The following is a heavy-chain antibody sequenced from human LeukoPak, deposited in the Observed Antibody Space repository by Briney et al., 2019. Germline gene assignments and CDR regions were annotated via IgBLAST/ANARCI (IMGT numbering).Heavy chain of an antibody. V-gene: IGHV1-8*01. CDR1: GYTFTSYD. CDR2: MNPNSGNT. CDR3: AREPPAPYYDFWSGYYTGYWLDP. D-gene: IGHD3-3*01. J-gene: IGHJ5*02. Sequence: ASVKVSCKASGYTFTSYDINWVRQATGQGLEWMGWMNPNSGNTGYAQKFQGRVTMTRNTSISTAYMELSSLRSEDTAVYYCAREPPAPYYDFWSGYYTGYWLDPWGQGTLVTVSS.